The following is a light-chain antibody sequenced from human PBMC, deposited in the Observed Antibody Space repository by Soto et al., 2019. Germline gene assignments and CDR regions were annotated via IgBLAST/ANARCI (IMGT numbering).Light chain of an antibody. CDR1: QSVSYY. J-gene: IGKJ1*01. CDR2: DAS. Sequence: EIVLTQSPGTLSLSPGERATLSCRASQSVSYYLAWYQQKPGQAPRLLIYDASNRATGIPARFSGSGSGTDFSLTIRRLEPDDFAVYYCQKYGNFWTFGQGTKVDIK. CDR3: QKYGNFWT. V-gene: IGKV3-20*01.